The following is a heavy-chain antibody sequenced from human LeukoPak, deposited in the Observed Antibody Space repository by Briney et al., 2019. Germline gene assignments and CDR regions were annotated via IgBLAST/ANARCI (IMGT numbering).Heavy chain of an antibody. V-gene: IGHV3-21*01. J-gene: IGHJ4*02. Sequence: EGPLRLCCGSSGFIFSSCSMNGLRQARGKGLEWGTSSGSSGSYIFHADSVKGRFTISRDNAKNSLYLQMNSLTAEDTAVYYCAREGPINNGDLDYWGQGTLVTVSS. CDR2: SGSSGSYI. D-gene: IGHD1/OR15-1a*01. CDR3: AREGPINNGDLDY. CDR1: GFIFSSCS.